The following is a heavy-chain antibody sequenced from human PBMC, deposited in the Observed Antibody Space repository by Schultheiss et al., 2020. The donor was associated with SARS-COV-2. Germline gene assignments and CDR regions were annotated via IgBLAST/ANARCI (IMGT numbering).Heavy chain of an antibody. J-gene: IGHJ5*02. D-gene: IGHD3-22*01. Sequence: GESLKISCAASGFTFSGSAMHWVRQASGKGLEWVGRIRSKANSYATAYAASVKGRFTISRDNSKNTLYLQMNSLRAEDTAVYYCAREREEDHYYYDSSGSGFDPWGQGTLVTVSS. CDR2: IRSKANSYAT. CDR3: AREREEDHYYYDSSGSGFDP. V-gene: IGHV3-73*01. CDR1: GFTFSGSA.